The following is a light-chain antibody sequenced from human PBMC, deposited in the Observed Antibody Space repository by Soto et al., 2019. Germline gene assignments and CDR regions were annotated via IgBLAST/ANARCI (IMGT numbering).Light chain of an antibody. V-gene: IGKV1-5*03. CDR2: KAS. Sequence: DIQMTQSPSTLSASVGDRVTITCRASQSISSWLAWYQQKPGKAPKLLIYKASSLESGVPSRFSGSGSGTEFTLTISSLQPDDFATYHCQPYNSFPWTFGQGTKVEIK. CDR3: QPYNSFPWT. CDR1: QSISSW. J-gene: IGKJ1*01.